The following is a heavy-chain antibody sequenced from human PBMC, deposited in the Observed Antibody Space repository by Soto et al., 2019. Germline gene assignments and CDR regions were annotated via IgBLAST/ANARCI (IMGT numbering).Heavy chain of an antibody. Sequence: QLQLLESGPGLVKPSGTLSLSCTVSGASFGTSAYYWGLIRRAPGKGLEWIGSINSSGSTFSNPSLKSRVTISVDTSKNQFSLKLTSVTAADTALYYCSRRAPEGFDPWGQGTLVTVSS. V-gene: IGHV4-39*01. J-gene: IGHJ5*02. CDR2: INSSGST. CDR1: GASFGTSAYY. CDR3: SRRAPEGFDP.